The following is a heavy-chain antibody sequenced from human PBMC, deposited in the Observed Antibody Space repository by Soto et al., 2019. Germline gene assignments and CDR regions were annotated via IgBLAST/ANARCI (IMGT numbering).Heavy chain of an antibody. CDR3: ASCYYDSSAPDAFDI. Sequence: GGSLRLSCAASGFTFSSYEMNWVRQAPGKGLEWVSYISSSGSTIYYADSVKGRFTISRDNAKNSLYLQMNSLRAEDTAVYYCASCYYDSSAPDAFDIWGQGTMVTV. CDR2: ISSSGSTI. J-gene: IGHJ3*02. CDR1: GFTFSSYE. V-gene: IGHV3-48*03. D-gene: IGHD3-22*01.